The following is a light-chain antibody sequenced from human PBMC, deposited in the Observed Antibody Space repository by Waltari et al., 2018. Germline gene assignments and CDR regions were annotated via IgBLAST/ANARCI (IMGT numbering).Light chain of an antibody. V-gene: IGLV10-54*04. CDR1: RNNVGSPG. CDR3: SAWDKDLVAVV. J-gene: IGLJ3*02. CDR2: RSD. Sequence: QAGLIQPPSVSRALGQTATLTCAGNRNNVGSPGVAWLQQHQGHPPKILSYRSDNRPSGISERFSASRSGNTASLTITGLQADDEADYYCSAWDKDLVAVVFGGGTKLTVL.